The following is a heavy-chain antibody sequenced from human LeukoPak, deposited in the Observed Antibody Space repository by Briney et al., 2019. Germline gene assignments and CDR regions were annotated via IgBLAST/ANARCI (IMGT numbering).Heavy chain of an antibody. CDR3: ARRTAAAGTNYYFDY. D-gene: IGHD6-13*01. CDR1: GGSISSSSYY. CDR2: IYYSGST. V-gene: IGHV4-39*01. J-gene: IGHJ4*02. Sequence: PSETLSLTCTVSGGSISSSSYYWGWIRQPPGKGLEWIGSIYYSGSTYYNPSLKSRVTISVDTSKNQFSLKLSSVTAADTAVYYCARRTAAAGTNYYFDYWGQGTLVTVSP.